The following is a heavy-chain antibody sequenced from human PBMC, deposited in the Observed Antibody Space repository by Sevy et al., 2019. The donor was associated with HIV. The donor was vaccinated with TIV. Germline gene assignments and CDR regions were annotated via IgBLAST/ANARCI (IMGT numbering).Heavy chain of an antibody. CDR3: ARGRPDYYYGMDV. V-gene: IGHV4-59*01. J-gene: IGHJ6*02. CDR1: GDSISGYY. Sequence: SETLSLTCSVSGDSISGYYWSWIRQPPGKGLEWIGYIYYTRSTNYNPSLKSRVTISKDTSKNQVSLKLSSVIVVDTAVYYCARGRPDYYYGMDVWGQGTTVTVSS. CDR2: IYYTRST.